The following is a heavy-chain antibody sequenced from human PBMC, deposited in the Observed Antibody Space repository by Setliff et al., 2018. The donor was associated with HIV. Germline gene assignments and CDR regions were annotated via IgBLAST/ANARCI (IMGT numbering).Heavy chain of an antibody. CDR1: GGIISSDSFF. CDR2: ISATGST. CDR3: VRHHDSDFSGDPDWFDP. V-gene: IGHV4-61*09. Sequence: SETLSLTCTVSGGIISSDSFFWSWIRQPAGKGLEWIGHISATGSTNYNPSLKSRVIISIDMSKNQFSLKLSSVTAADTAVYYCVRHHDSDFSGDPDWFDPWGQGILVTVSS. D-gene: IGHD2-15*01. J-gene: IGHJ5*02.